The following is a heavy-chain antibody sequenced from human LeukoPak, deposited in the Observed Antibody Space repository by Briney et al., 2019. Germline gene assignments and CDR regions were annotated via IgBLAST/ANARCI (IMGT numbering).Heavy chain of an antibody. V-gene: IGHV3-74*01. CDR2: INSDGGTT. D-gene: IGHD3-16*01. J-gene: IGHJ4*02. CDR3: ARRGDYADY. CDR1: GFTFDDYA. Sequence: GGSLRLSCAASGFTFDDYAMHWVRQTPGKGLVWVSRINSDGGTTHYADSVKGRFTISRDNAKNTLYLQMNSLRAEDTAVYYCARRGDYADYWGQGTLVTVSS.